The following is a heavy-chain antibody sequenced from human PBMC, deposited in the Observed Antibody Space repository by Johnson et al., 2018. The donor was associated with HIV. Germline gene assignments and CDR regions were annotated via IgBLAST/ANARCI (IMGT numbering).Heavy chain of an antibody. CDR3: VRTSCTGARCLGYDPFDV. CDR2: INGDGSRT. J-gene: IGHJ3*01. Sequence: VQLVESGGGLVQPGGSLRLSCGASGFTFNDHWMQWVRQAPGKGLVWVSRINGDGSRTSYADSVKGRFTIARDNAKNTLFLEMKSLRAEDTAVYYCVRTSCTGARCLGYDPFDVGGQGTMVTGSS. V-gene: IGHV3-74*02. CDR1: GFTFNDHW. D-gene: IGHD3-16*01.